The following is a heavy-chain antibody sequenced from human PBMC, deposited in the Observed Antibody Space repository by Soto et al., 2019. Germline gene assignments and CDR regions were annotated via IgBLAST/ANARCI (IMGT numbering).Heavy chain of an antibody. J-gene: IGHJ3*02. Sequence: SETLSLTCTVSGGSISSYYWSWIRQPPGKGLEWIGYIYYTGSTNYNPSLKSRVTISVDTSKNQFSLKLSSVTAADAAVDYCARTLYAGLRGPPGIWGQGTMVTVSS. CDR3: ARTLYAGLRGPPGI. CDR2: IYYTGST. CDR1: GGSISSYY. D-gene: IGHD2-2*01. V-gene: IGHV4-59*01.